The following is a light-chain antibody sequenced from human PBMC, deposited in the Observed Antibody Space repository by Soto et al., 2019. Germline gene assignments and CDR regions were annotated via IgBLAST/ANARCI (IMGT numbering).Light chain of an antibody. CDR3: QQYGSSPWT. CDR2: GAS. Sequence: EIVLTQSPGTLSLSPGERATLSCKASQGVGSNYLAWYQQKPGQAPRPLIYGASSRATGIPDRFSGSGSGADFTLTISSLEPEDCAVYYCQQYGSSPWTFGQGTTVEIK. V-gene: IGKV3-20*01. J-gene: IGKJ1*01. CDR1: QGVGSNY.